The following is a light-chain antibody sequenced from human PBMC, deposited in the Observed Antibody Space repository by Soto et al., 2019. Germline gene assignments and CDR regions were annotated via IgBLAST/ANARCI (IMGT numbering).Light chain of an antibody. J-gene: IGLJ2*01. Sequence: QAVVTQPTSVSGAPGQRVTISCTGSSSNIGAGYDVHWYQQLPGTAPKLLIYGNSNRPSGVPDRFSGSKSGTSASLAITGLQAEDEADYYCQSDDSSLSGSGFDGGTKRTVL. V-gene: IGLV1-40*01. CDR1: SSNIGAGYD. CDR2: GNS. CDR3: QSDDSSLSGSG.